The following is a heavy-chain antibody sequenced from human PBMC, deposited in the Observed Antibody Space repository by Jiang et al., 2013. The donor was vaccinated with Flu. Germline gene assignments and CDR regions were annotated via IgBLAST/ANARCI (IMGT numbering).Heavy chain of an antibody. CDR2: IYYSGST. D-gene: IGHD3-10*01. Sequence: PGLVKPSETLSLTCTVSGGSISRYSWSWIRQPPGKGLEWIAYIYYSGSTNYNPSLKSRVTISIDTSKNQFSLRLSSVTAADTAVYYCARLSGVSAFDIWGQGTMVTVSS. J-gene: IGHJ3*02. CDR1: GGSISRYS. CDR3: ARLSGVSAFDI. V-gene: IGHV4-59*08.